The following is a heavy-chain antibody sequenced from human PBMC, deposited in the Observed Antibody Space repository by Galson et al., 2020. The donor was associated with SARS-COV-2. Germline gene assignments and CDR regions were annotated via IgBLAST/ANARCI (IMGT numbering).Heavy chain of an antibody. CDR1: GFTFSSYA. CDR3: ARSHGSGSYGDAFDI. Sequence: GGSLRLSCAASGFTFSSYAMHWVRQAPGKGLEWVAVISYDGRNKYYADSVKGRFTISRDNSKNTLYLQMNSLRAEDTAVYYCARSHGSGSYGDAFDIWGQGTMVTVSS. CDR2: ISYDGRNK. D-gene: IGHD3-10*01. V-gene: IGHV3-30-3*01. J-gene: IGHJ3*02.